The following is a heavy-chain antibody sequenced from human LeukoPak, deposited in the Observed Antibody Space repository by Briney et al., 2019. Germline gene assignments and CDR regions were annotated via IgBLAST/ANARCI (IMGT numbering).Heavy chain of an antibody. CDR1: GFAFSSYW. J-gene: IGHJ4*02. V-gene: IGHV3-7*01. CDR3: ASIAASRSFDY. CDR2: IKEDGSDK. D-gene: IGHD6-13*01. Sequence: AGGSLRLSCAASGFAFSSYWMTWVRQAPGKGLEWVANIKEDGSDKYYVDSVKGRFTISRDNAKNSLYLQMNSLRAEDTAVYFCASIAASRSFDYWGQGTPVTVSS.